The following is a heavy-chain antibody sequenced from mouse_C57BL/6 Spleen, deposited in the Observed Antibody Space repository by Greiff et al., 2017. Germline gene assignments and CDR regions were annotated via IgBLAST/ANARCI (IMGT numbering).Heavy chain of an antibody. D-gene: IGHD1-1*01. J-gene: IGHJ1*03. CDR2: ISSGGDYI. Sequence: EVKVEESGEGLVKPGGSLKLSCAASGFTFSSYAMSWVRQTPEKRLAWVAYISSGGDYIYSADTVKGRFTISRDNARNTLYLQMSSLKSEDTAMYYCTRDYCGSGYWYFDVWGTGTTVTVSS. CDR1: GFTFSSYA. V-gene: IGHV5-9-1*02. CDR3: TRDYCGSGYWYFDV.